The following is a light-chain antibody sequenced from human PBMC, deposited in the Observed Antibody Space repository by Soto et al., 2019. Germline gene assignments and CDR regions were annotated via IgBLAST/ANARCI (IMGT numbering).Light chain of an antibody. J-gene: IGLJ2*01. CDR2: DVN. CDR1: SSDIGAYNF. Sequence: QSALTQPASVSGSPGQSITISCTGTSSDIGAYNFVSWYQQHPGKAPKLMLYDVNIRPSGVSNRFSGSKSGNTACLTISGLQSEDEADYYCTSWTTITTMIFGGGTKLTVL. CDR3: TSWTTITTMI. V-gene: IGLV2-14*03.